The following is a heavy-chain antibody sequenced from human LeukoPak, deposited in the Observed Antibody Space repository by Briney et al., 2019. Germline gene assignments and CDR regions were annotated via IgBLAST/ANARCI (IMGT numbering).Heavy chain of an antibody. J-gene: IGHJ4*02. D-gene: IGHD4-23*01. Sequence: PSETLSLTCTVSGGSIATGSYYWGWIRQPPGKGLDWIGSIYYNGSTYYNPSLRSRVTISVDTSKNQFSLKLSSVTAADTAVYYCARREGMTTVVTPDHWGQGTLVTVSS. V-gene: IGHV4-39*01. CDR2: IYYNGST. CDR3: ARREGMTTVVTPDH. CDR1: GGSIATGSYY.